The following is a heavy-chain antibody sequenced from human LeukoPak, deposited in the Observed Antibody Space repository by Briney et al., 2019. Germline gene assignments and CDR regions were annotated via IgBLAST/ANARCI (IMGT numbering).Heavy chain of an antibody. CDR1: GGSFSDYF. D-gene: IGHD3-10*01. CDR3: ARIHLWPENWFDA. V-gene: IGHV4-34*01. Sequence: SETLPLTRAVNGGSFSDYFWGWFRQPPGKGLQWIGEVNHRGTTSSSPSLKSRVAISVDASKNQFSLKLRSVTAADTAIYYCARIHLWPENWFDAWGQGGLVTVSS. J-gene: IGHJ5*02. CDR2: VNHRGTT.